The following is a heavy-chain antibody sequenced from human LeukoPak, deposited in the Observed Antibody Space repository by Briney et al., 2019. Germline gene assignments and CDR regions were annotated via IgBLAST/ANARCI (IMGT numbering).Heavy chain of an antibody. Sequence: GGSLRLSCAASGFTFSSYGMHWVRQAPGKGLEWVAVISYDGSNKYYADSVKGRFTISRDNSKNTLYLQMNSLRAEDTAVYYCAKDLSVPALDVWGQGTTVTVSS. V-gene: IGHV3-30*18. D-gene: IGHD2/OR15-2a*01. J-gene: IGHJ6*02. CDR2: ISYDGSNK. CDR3: AKDLSVPALDV. CDR1: GFTFSSYG.